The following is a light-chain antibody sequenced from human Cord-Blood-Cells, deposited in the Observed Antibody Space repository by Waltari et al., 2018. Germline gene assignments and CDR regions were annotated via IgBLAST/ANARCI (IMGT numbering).Light chain of an antibody. V-gene: IGLV2-14*01. CDR2: EGS. Sequence: QSALPQPASVSGSPGRPTTTPCTGTSSDVGGYNYASWYQQHPGKAPKLMFYEGSKRPSGVSNRFSGSKSGNTASLTISGLQAEDEADYYCSSYTGSSTLVFGGGTKLTVL. CDR1: SSDVGGYNY. J-gene: IGLJ2*01. CDR3: SSYTGSSTLV.